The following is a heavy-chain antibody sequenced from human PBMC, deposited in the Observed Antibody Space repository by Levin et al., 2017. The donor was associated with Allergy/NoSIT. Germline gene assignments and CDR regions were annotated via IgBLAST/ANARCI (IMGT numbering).Heavy chain of an antibody. V-gene: IGHV1-8*01. CDR1: GYTFTSYD. D-gene: IGHD3-22*01. J-gene: IGHJ4*02. Sequence: ASVKVSCKASGYTFTSYDINWVRQATGQGLEWMGWMNPNSGNTGYAQKFQGRVTMTRNTSISTAYMELSSLRSEDTAVYYCARAYYDSSGYYYDFDYWGQGTLVTVSS. CDR3: ARAYYDSSGYYYDFDY. CDR2: MNPNSGNT.